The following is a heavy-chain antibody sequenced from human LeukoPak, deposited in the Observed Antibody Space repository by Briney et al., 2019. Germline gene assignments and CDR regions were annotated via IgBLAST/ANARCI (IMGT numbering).Heavy chain of an antibody. V-gene: IGHV3-74*01. CDR2: INRDGRST. CDR1: GFTFSSDW. D-gene: IGHD3-9*01. Sequence: GGSLRLSCAASGFTFSSDWMHWVRQAPGKGLVWVSRINRDGRSTTYADSVKGRFTISRDKAKDTLYLQMNSLRAEDTAVYYCARHPYDILTGPSFDYWGQGTLVTVSS. CDR3: ARHPYDILTGPSFDY. J-gene: IGHJ4*02.